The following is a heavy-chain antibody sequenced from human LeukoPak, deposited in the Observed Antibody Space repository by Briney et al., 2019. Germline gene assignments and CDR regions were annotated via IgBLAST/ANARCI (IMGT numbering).Heavy chain of an antibody. CDR1: GFTFSSYW. Sequence: GGSLRLSCAASGFTFSSYWMHWVRQAPGKGLVWVSRINSDGSSTSYADSVKGRFTISRDNAKNTLYLQMNSLRAEDTAVYYCARGSSGYCSGGSCYYFYWGQGTLVTVSS. V-gene: IGHV3-74*01. D-gene: IGHD2-15*01. CDR3: ARGSSGYCSGGSCYYFY. CDR2: INSDGSST. J-gene: IGHJ4*02.